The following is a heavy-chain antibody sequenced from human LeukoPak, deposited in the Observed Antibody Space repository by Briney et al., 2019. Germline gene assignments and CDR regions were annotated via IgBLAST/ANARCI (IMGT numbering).Heavy chain of an antibody. CDR1: GGSFSGYY. J-gene: IGHJ3*02. CDR3: ARAVVFGYDSSGYYYHDAFDI. CDR2: INHSGST. Sequence: SETLSLTCAVYGGSFSGYYWSWIRQPPGKGLEWIGEINHSGSTNYNPSLKSRVTISVDTSKNQFSLKLSSVTAADTAVYYCARAVVFGYDSSGYYYHDAFDIWGQGTMVTVSS. V-gene: IGHV4-34*01. D-gene: IGHD3-22*01.